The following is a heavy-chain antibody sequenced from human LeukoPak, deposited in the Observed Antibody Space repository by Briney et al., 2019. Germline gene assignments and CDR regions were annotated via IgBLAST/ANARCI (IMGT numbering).Heavy chain of an antibody. V-gene: IGHV3-74*01. CDR3: LTGDY. CDR2: TNSDGSVT. Sequence: GGSLRLSCAVSGFTFSGHWMFWVRQVPGKGLEWVSSTNSDGSVTGYTDSVKGRFTVSRDNAKNSLYLQMNSLRVEDTAVYYCLTGDYWGQGTLVTVSS. CDR1: GFTFSGHW. J-gene: IGHJ4*02.